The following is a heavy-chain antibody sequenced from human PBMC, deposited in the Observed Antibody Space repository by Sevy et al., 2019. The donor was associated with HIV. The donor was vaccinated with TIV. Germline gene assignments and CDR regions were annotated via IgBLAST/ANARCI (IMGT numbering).Heavy chain of an antibody. Sequence: SETLSLTCTVSGGSISSYYWSWIRQPPGKGLEWIGYIYYSGSTNYNPSLKSRVTISVDTSKNQFSLKLSSVTAADTAVYYRARDYCSGGSCYWDYWGQGTLVTVSS. D-gene: IGHD2-15*01. CDR1: GGSISSYY. J-gene: IGHJ4*02. CDR2: IYYSGST. CDR3: ARDYCSGGSCYWDY. V-gene: IGHV4-59*01.